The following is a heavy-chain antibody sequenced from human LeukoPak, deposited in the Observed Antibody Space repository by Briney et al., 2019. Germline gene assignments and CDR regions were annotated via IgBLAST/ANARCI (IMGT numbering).Heavy chain of an antibody. V-gene: IGHV1-8*01. D-gene: IGHD5/OR15-5a*01. CDR2: MNPKTGNT. CDR3: ATAKGSTARGRDAFDI. Sequence: ASVKVSCKASGYTFTNFDINWVRQATGQGLEWMGWMNPKTGNTGSAQKFQGRVTITGNTSISTAYMELSSLRSEDTAVYYCATAKGSTARGRDAFDIWGQGTMVTVSS. J-gene: IGHJ3*02. CDR1: GYTFTNFD.